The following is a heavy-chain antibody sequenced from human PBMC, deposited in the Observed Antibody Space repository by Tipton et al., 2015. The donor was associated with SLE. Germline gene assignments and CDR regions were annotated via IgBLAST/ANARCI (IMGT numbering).Heavy chain of an antibody. CDR3: ARWVGPDWYFDL. Sequence: TLSLTCTVSGGSISSSSYYWGWIRQPPGKGLEWVGSIYYSGSTYYNPSLKSRVTISVDTSKNQFSLKLSSVTAADAAVYYCARWVGPDWYFDLWGRGTLVTVSS. CDR2: IYYSGST. CDR1: GGSISSSSYY. J-gene: IGHJ2*01. V-gene: IGHV4-39*07.